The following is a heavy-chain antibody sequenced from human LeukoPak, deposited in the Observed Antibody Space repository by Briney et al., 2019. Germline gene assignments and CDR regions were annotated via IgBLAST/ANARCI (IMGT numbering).Heavy chain of an antibody. Sequence: SETLSLTCAVYGGSFSGYYWSWIRQPPGKGLEWIGEINHSGSTNYNPSLKSRVTISVDTSKNQFSLKLSSVTAADTAVYYCASRYYYDSSGYQDYWGRGTLVTVSS. CDR3: ASRYYYDSSGYQDY. CDR2: INHSGST. D-gene: IGHD3-22*01. J-gene: IGHJ4*02. CDR1: GGSFSGYY. V-gene: IGHV4-34*01.